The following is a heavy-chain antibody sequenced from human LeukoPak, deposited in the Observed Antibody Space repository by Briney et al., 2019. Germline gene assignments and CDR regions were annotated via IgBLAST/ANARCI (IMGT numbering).Heavy chain of an antibody. D-gene: IGHD2-15*01. J-gene: IGHJ2*01. Sequence: GEPLKISCKASGYTFTTYWIGWVRQMPGKGLEWMAVIYPGDSDTRYSPSFQGQVTISADKSISTAYLQWSSLRDSDTAMYYSVRPAVPANHWYFDLWGRGTLVTVSS. CDR3: VRPAVPANHWYFDL. V-gene: IGHV5-51*01. CDR1: GYTFTTYW. CDR2: IYPGDSDT.